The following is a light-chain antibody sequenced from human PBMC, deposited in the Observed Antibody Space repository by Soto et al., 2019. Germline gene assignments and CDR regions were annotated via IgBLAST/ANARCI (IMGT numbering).Light chain of an antibody. CDR1: SSDIGRYNY. CDR3: SSYTSDSTYV. Sequence: QSALTQPASVSGSLGQSITISCTGTSSDIGRYNYVSWFQHHPGTAPKLLIYDLRNRPSGVSDRFSGSKSGNTASLTISGLRAEDEAAYFCSSYTSDSTYVLGSGTKLTVL. J-gene: IGLJ1*01. V-gene: IGLV2-14*03. CDR2: DLR.